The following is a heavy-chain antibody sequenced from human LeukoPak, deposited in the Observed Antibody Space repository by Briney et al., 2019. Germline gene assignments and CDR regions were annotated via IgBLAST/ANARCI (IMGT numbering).Heavy chain of an antibody. J-gene: IGHJ4*02. Sequence: ASVKVSCKASGYTFTSYGFSWVRQATGQGLEWVGWISGHDGNTKYAQKFQGRVTMTRDTSISTIYMELSRLRSDDTAVYYCARDGNFDYWGQGTLVTVSS. V-gene: IGHV1-18*01. CDR1: GYTFTSYG. CDR3: ARDGNFDY. CDR2: ISGHDGNT.